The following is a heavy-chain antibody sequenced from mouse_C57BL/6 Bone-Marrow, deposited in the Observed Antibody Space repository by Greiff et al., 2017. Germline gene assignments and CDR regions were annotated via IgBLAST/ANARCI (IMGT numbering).Heavy chain of an antibody. CDR3: AREGGYDGSPWFAY. CDR1: GFNIKNTY. D-gene: IGHD1-1*01. CDR2: IDPANGNT. Sequence: VQLKQSVAALVRPGASVKLSCTASGFNIKNTYMHWVKQRPEQGLEWIGRIDPANGNTKYAPKFQGKATITAATSSNTAYLQLSSLTSEDTAIDYCAREGGYDGSPWFAYWGQGTLVTVSA. V-gene: IGHV14-3*01. J-gene: IGHJ3*01.